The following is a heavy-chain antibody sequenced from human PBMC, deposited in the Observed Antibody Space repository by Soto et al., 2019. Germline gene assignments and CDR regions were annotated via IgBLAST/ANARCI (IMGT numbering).Heavy chain of an antibody. D-gene: IGHD6-19*01. Sequence: SETLSLTCTVSGGSISSYYWSWIRQPPGKGLEWIGYIYYSGSTNYNPSLKSRVTISVDTSKNQFSLKLTSVTAADTAVYYCARVHVMVVAGSTFDYWGHGTLVTVSS. CDR2: IYYSGST. CDR3: ARVHVMVVAGSTFDY. V-gene: IGHV4-59*08. J-gene: IGHJ4*01. CDR1: GGSISSYY.